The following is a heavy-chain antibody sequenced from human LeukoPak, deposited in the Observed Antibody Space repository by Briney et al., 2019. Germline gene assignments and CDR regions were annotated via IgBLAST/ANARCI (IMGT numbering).Heavy chain of an antibody. J-gene: IGHJ6*02. CDR1: GFTFSSYG. D-gene: IGHD3-10*01. CDR3: AKDLFSVEYGMDV. CDR2: IWYDGSNK. Sequence: GGSLRLSCAASGFTFSSYGMHWVRQAPGKGLEWVAVIWYDGSNKYYADSVKGRFTISRDNSKNTLHLQMNSLRAEDTAVYYCAKDLFSVEYGMDVWGQGTLVTVSS. V-gene: IGHV3-30*02.